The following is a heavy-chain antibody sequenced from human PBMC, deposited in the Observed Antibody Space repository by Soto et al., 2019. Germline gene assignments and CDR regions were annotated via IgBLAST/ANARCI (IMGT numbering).Heavy chain of an antibody. Sequence: SETLSLTCTVSGGSISSSSYYWGWIRQPPGKGLEWIGSIYYSGSTYYNPSLKSRVTISVDTSKNQFSLKLSSVTAADTAVYYCARRRGSLRQVYFDYWGQGTLVTVSS. J-gene: IGHJ4*02. V-gene: IGHV4-39*01. CDR1: GGSISSSSYY. D-gene: IGHD1-26*01. CDR2: IYYSGST. CDR3: ARRRGSLRQVYFDY.